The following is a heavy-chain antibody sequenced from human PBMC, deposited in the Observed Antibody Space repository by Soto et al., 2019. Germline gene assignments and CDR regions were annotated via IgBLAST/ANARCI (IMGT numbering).Heavy chain of an antibody. CDR3: ARGWDWNRIIDY. D-gene: IGHD1-1*01. V-gene: IGHV4-34*01. CDR2: INHSGST. CDR1: GGSFSGYY. Sequence: PSETLSLTCAVYGGSFSGYYWSWIRQPPGKGLEWIGEINHSGSTNYNPSLKSRVTISVDTSKNQFSLKLSSVTAADTAVYYCARGWDWNRIIDYGGQGTLVTVSS. J-gene: IGHJ4*02.